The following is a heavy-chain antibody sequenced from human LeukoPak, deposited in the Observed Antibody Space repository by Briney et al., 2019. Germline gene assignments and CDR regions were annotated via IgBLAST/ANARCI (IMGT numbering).Heavy chain of an antibody. CDR1: GYTFTSCA. V-gene: IGHV1-3*01. Sequence: ASVKVSCKASGYTFTSCAMHWVRQAPGQRLEWMGWINAGNGNTKYSQKFQGRVTITRDTSASTAYMELSSLRSEDTAVYYCARGNVVAATDFDYWGQGTLVTVSS. CDR3: ARGNVVAATDFDY. J-gene: IGHJ4*02. CDR2: INAGNGNT. D-gene: IGHD2-15*01.